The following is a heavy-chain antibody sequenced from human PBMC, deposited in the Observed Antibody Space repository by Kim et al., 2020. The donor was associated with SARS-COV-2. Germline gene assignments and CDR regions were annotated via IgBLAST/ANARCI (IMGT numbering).Heavy chain of an antibody. CDR2: IYPGDSDT. CDR1: GYSFTSYW. J-gene: IGHJ4*02. D-gene: IGHD2-21*02. Sequence: GESLKISCKGSGYSFTSYWIGWVRQMPGKGLEWMGIIYPGDSDTRYSPSFQGQVTISADKSISTAYLQWSSLKGSDTAMYYCARGRVVVTAPDYFDYWGQGTLVTVSS. CDR3: ARGRVVVTAPDYFDY. V-gene: IGHV5-51*01.